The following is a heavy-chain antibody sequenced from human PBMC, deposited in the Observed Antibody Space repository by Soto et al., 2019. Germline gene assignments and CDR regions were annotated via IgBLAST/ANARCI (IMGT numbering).Heavy chain of an antibody. CDR1: GGSISSGGYS. J-gene: IGHJ4*02. D-gene: IGHD3-10*01. CDR2: IYHSGST. CDR3: ARATASGDYNY. V-gene: IGHV4-30-2*01. Sequence: QLQLQESGSGLVKPSQTLSLTCAVSGGSISSGGYSWSWIRQPPGKGLEWIGYIYHSGSTSYNTSLKSRVTISVDRSKNQFSLKLSSVTAADTAVYYCARATASGDYNYWGQGTLVTVSS.